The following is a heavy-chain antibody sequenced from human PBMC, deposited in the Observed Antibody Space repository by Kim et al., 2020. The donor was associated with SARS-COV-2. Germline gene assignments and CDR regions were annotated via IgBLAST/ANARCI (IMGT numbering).Heavy chain of an antibody. CDR2: ISGSGGST. D-gene: IGHD2-2*01. CDR1: GFTFSSYA. V-gene: IGHV3-23*01. Sequence: GGSLRLSCAASGFTFSSYAMSWVRQAPGKGLEWVSAISGSGGSTYYADSVKGRFTISRDNSKNTLYLQMNSLRAEDTAVYYCAKDIVVVPAAKYYYYYGMDVWGQGTTVTVSS. J-gene: IGHJ6*02. CDR3: AKDIVVVPAAKYYYYYGMDV.